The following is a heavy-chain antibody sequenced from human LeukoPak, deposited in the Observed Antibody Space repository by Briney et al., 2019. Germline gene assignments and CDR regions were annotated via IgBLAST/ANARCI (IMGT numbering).Heavy chain of an antibody. CDR3: ARDSSGWYHWFDP. CDR2: IYYSGST. Sequence: SETLSLTCTVSGGSISSSSYYWSWIRQPPGKGLEWIGYIYYSGSTNYNPSLKSRVTISVDTSKNQFSLKLTSVTAADTAVYYCARDSSGWYHWFDPWGQGTLVTVSS. V-gene: IGHV4-61*01. CDR1: GGSISSSSYY. D-gene: IGHD6-19*01. J-gene: IGHJ5*02.